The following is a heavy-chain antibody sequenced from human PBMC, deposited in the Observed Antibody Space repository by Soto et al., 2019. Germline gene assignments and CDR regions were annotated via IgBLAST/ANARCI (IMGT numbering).Heavy chain of an antibody. CDR2: ISAYNGNT. V-gene: IGHV1-18*01. CDR1: GYTFTSYG. Sequence: ASVKVSCKASGYTFTSYGISWVRQAPGQGLEWMGWISAYNGNTNYAQKLQGRVTMTTDTSTSTAYMELRSLRSDDTAVYYCARDLARYCSGGSCYTRRHGMDVWGQGTTVTVSS. D-gene: IGHD2-15*01. J-gene: IGHJ6*02. CDR3: ARDLARYCSGGSCYTRRHGMDV.